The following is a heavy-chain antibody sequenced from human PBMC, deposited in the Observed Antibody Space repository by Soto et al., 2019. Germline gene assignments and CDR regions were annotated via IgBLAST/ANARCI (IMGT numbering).Heavy chain of an antibody. J-gene: IGHJ4*02. V-gene: IGHV1-69*13. CDR3: TRGSHSPGIAMDGFSY. CDR2: VIPFFATT. CDR1: GVPFSNYA. Sequence: APVKVSCKASGVPFSNYAISWVRQAPGQGLEWLGGVIPFFATTRYAQKFQGRVTITADESTSTSYMEVSGLTSEDTAIYYCTRGSHSPGIAMDGFSYWGQGTLVTVSS. D-gene: IGHD2-2*03.